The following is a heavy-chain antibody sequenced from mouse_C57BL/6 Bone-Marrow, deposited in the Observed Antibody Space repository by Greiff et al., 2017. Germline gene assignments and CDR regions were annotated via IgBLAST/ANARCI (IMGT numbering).Heavy chain of an antibody. CDR2: IHPNSGST. V-gene: IGHV1-64*01. CDR1: GYTFTSYW. D-gene: IGHD1-2*01. J-gene: IGHJ4*01. CDR3: ASEGFCYSYYYAMDY. Sequence: QVQLQQPGAELVKPGASVKLSCKASGYTFTSYWMHWVKQRPGQGLEWIGMIHPNSGSTNYNEKFKSKATLTVDTSSSTAYMQLSSLTSEDSAVYYCASEGFCYSYYYAMDYWGQGTSVTVSS.